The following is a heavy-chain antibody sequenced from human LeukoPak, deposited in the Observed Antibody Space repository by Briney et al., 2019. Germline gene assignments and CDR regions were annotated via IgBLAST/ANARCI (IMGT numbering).Heavy chain of an antibody. V-gene: IGHV3-30*02. J-gene: IGHJ3*02. CDR2: IRYDGSNK. Sequence: PGGSLRLSCAASGFTLSSYGMHWVRQAPGKGLEWVAFIRYDGSNKYYADSVKGRFTISRDNSKNTLYLQMNSLRAEDTAVYYCAKDRYSYGLGDASDIWGQGTMVTVSS. CDR1: GFTLSSYG. D-gene: IGHD5-18*01. CDR3: AKDRYSYGLGDASDI.